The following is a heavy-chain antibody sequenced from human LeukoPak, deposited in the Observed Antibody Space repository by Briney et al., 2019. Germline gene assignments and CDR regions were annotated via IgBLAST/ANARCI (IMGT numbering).Heavy chain of an antibody. D-gene: IGHD1-26*01. V-gene: IGHV1-2*02. CDR2: MNPNRGDT. J-gene: IGHJ5*02. CDR3: TRDSGSYYGWFDP. CDR1: GYTFSDYT. Sequence: ASVKVSCKVSGYTFSDYTIHWVRQAPGQGLEWMGWMNPNRGDTKYPWKFEGRVTLTRDTSINTAYMELSRLRSDDTAVYYCTRDSGSYYGWFDPWGQGTLVTVSS.